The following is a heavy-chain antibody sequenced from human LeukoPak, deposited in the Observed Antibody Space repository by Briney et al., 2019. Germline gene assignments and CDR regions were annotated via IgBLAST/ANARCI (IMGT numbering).Heavy chain of an antibody. D-gene: IGHD2-8*01. CDR3: AKWASDNRAFDL. V-gene: IGHV4-61*01. CDR2: IYYSGST. Sequence: PSETLSLTCTVSGGSVSSGSYYWSWIRHPPGKGLEWIGYIYYSGSTNYNPSLKSRVSISVDTSKNQFSLRLSSVTAADTAVYFCAKWASDNRAFDLWGQGTLVTVSS. CDR1: GGSVSSGSYY. J-gene: IGHJ4*02.